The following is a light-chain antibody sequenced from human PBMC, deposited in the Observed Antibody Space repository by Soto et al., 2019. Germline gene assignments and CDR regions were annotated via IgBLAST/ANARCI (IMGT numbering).Light chain of an antibody. V-gene: IGLV2-14*01. Sequence: QSALTQPASVSGSPGQSITISCTGTSSDVGAYDYVSWYQQQSGRAPKLIIHEVSNRPSGVSSRFSGSKSGNTASLTISGLQAEDEADYDCSSYATSRAYVFGTGTKLTVL. CDR2: EVS. J-gene: IGLJ1*01. CDR1: SSDVGAYDY. CDR3: SSYATSRAYV.